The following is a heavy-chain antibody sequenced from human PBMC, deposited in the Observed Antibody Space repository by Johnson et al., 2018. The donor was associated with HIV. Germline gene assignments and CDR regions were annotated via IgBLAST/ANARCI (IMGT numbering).Heavy chain of an antibody. Sequence: QVLLVESGGGVVQPGKSLRLSCAASGFTFSSSAMHWVRQAPGQGLQWVALISYDGSNKYYADSVKGRFTISRDNSKNTLYLQMNSLRAEDTAVYYCAREGGDAFDIWGQGTMVTVSS. V-gene: IGHV3-30*14. J-gene: IGHJ3*02. CDR1: GFTFSSSA. CDR3: AREGGDAFDI. CDR2: ISYDGSNK. D-gene: IGHD1-26*01.